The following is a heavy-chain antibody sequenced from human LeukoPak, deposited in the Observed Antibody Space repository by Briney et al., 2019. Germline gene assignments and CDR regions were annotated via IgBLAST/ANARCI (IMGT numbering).Heavy chain of an antibody. CDR2: IYPGDSDT. CDR1: GYIFTNNW. Sequence: GESLKISCKGSGYIFTNNWIGWVRQMPGKGLEWMGIIYPGDSDTRYSPSFEGQVTISADKSISTAYLQWSSLKASDTAMYYCAKQTRDGSGSRGYSLDFWGQGTLVTVSS. J-gene: IGHJ4*02. CDR3: AKQTRDGSGSRGYSLDF. V-gene: IGHV5-51*01. D-gene: IGHD3-10*01.